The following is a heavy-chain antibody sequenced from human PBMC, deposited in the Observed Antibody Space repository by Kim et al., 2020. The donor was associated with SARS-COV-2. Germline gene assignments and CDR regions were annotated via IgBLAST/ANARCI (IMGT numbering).Heavy chain of an antibody. CDR2: IRSKANSYAT. V-gene: IGHV3-73*01. CDR3: TRHSPSKWLGDALYAFDI. Sequence: GGSLRLSCAASGFTFSGSAMHWVRQASGKGLEWVGRIRSKANSYATAYAASVKGRFTISRDDSKNTAYLQMNSLKTEDTAVYYCTRHSPSKWLGDALYAFDIWGQGTMVTVSS. D-gene: IGHD6-19*01. J-gene: IGHJ3*02. CDR1: GFTFSGSA.